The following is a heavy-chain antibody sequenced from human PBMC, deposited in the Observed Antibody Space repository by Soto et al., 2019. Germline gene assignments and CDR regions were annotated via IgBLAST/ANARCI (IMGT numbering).Heavy chain of an antibody. D-gene: IGHD3-3*01. CDR3: ARDGPYDFWSGYLYMNWFDP. J-gene: IGHJ5*02. CDR1: GFTFGSYG. V-gene: IGHV3-33*01. CDR2: IWYDGSNK. Sequence: GGSLRLSCAASGFTFGSYGMHWVRQAPGKGLEWVAVIWYDGSNKYYADSVKGRFTISRDNSKNTLYLQMNSLRAEDTAVYYCARDGPYDFWSGYLYMNWFDPWGQGTLVTVSS.